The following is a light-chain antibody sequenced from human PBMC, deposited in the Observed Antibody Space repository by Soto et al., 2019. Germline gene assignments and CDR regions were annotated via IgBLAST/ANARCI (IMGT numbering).Light chain of an antibody. CDR3: VSYTTSAYYV. CDR2: DIN. J-gene: IGLJ1*01. CDR1: SSDVGNYIF. Sequence: QSALSHPASVSWSPGHSITISCTGTSSDVGNYIFVSWYRQHPGKAPKLMIYDINNRPSGVSNRFSGSKSGNTASLTISGLQAEEEADYYCVSYTTSAYYVFGTGTKVTVL. V-gene: IGLV2-14*01.